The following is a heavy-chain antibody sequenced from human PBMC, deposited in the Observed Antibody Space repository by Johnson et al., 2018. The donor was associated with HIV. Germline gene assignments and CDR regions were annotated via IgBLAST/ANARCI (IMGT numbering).Heavy chain of an antibody. CDR3: VKGIDSSSWYAFDI. CDR1: GFTVSSNY. CDR2: IYSGGST. J-gene: IGHJ3*02. V-gene: IGHV3-66*01. D-gene: IGHD6-13*01. Sequence: EVQLVESGGGVVQPGGSLRLSCAASGFTVSSNYMSWVRQAPGKGLEWVSVIYSGGSTYYADSVKGRFTISRDNSKNTLYLQMNSLRAEDTAVYYCVKGIDSSSWYAFDIWGQGTMVTVSS.